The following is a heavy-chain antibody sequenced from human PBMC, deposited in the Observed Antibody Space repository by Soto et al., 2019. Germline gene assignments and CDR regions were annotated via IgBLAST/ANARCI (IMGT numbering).Heavy chain of an antibody. CDR2: IYSSGST. V-gene: IGHV4-59*08. CDR1: GGSISNSY. CDR3: ASHSPPFFYGWGLGDV. J-gene: IGHJ6*02. Sequence: PSETLSLTCTVSGGSISNSYWSWIRQSPVRGLEWIGYIYSSGSTNYNPSLESRVTISVDTSKNQFSLKLRSLSVADTAVYYCASHSPPFFYGWGLGDVWGQGTTVTV. D-gene: IGHD3-10*01.